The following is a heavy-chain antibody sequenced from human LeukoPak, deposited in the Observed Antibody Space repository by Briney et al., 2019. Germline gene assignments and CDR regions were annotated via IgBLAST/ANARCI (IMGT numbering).Heavy chain of an antibody. D-gene: IGHD3-10*01. V-gene: IGHV1-69*02. CDR3: ARGRAFGVLLMDY. J-gene: IGHJ4*02. Sequence: ASVKVSCKASGGTFSSYTISWVRQAPGQGLEWMGRIIPILGIANYAQKFQGRVTITADKSTSTAYMELSSLRSEDTAVYYCARGRAFGVLLMDYWGQGTLVTVSS. CDR1: GGTFSSYT. CDR2: IIPILGIA.